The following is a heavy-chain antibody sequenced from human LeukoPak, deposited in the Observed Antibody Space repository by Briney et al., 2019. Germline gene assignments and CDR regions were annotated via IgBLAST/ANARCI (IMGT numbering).Heavy chain of an antibody. J-gene: IGHJ3*02. D-gene: IGHD3-10*01. V-gene: IGHV4-31*03. CDR2: IYYSGST. CDR3: ARGVKGLRGAFDI. Sequence: SETLSLTCTVSGGSISSGVYYWSWIRQHPGKGLEWIGYIYYSGSTYPNPSLKSRLTMSVDISKNQFSLKLSSVTAADTAVYYCARGVKGLRGAFDIWGQGTMVTVPS. CDR1: GGSISSGVYY.